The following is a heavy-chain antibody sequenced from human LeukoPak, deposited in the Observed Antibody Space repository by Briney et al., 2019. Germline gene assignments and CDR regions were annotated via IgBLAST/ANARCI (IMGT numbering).Heavy chain of an antibody. V-gene: IGHV4-61*02. J-gene: IGHJ3*02. CDR3: ARAATITIFGVREAFDI. Sequence: PSQTLSLTCTVSGGSISSGSYYWSWIRQPAGKGLEWIGRIYTSGSTNYNPSLKSRVTISVDTSKNQFSLKLSSVTAADTAVYYCARAATITIFGVREAFDIWGQGTMVTVSS. CDR2: IYTSGST. D-gene: IGHD3-3*01. CDR1: GGSISSGSYY.